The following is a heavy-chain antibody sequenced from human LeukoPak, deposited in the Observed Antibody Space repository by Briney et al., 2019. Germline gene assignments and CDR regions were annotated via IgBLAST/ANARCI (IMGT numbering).Heavy chain of an antibody. V-gene: IGHV1-18*01. CDR3: ARDEGRVSGSFNP. Sequence: APVKVSCKASGYTFTRHGITWVRQAPGQGLEWRGWISTYSSHTTYAQKFQGRVTMTTDTSTSTAYMELRSLRSDDTAVYYCARDEGRVSGSFNPWGQGTLVTVSS. CDR1: GYTFTRHG. J-gene: IGHJ5*02. D-gene: IGHD3-10*01. CDR2: ISTYSSHT.